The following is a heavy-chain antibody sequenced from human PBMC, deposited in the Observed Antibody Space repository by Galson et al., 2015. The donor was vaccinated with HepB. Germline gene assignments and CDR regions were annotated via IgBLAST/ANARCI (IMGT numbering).Heavy chain of an antibody. Sequence: SLRLSCAASGFTFSIYAMSWVRQAPGKGLEWVSGIIGSGYDTDYADSVKGRFTISRDNSNNALYLQMNSLRAEDTAVYYCAKGFGRVALGAGYWGQGTLVTVSS. V-gene: IGHV3-23*01. D-gene: IGHD2-8*02. CDR3: AKGFGRVALGAGY. J-gene: IGHJ4*02. CDR1: GFTFSIYA. CDR2: IIGSGYDT.